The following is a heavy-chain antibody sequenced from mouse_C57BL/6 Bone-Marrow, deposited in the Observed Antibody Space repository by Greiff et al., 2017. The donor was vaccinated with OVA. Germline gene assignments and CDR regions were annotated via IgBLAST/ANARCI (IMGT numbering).Heavy chain of an antibody. CDR2: INPSSGYT. V-gene: IGHV1-7*01. CDR3: ARGLSNYVWFAY. Sequence: QVQLQQPGAELVKPGASVKLSCKASGYTFTSYWMHWVKQRPGQGLEWIGYINPSSGYTKYNQKFKDKATLTADKSSSTAYMQLSSLTYEDSAVYYCARGLSNYVWFAYWGQGTLVTVSA. CDR1: GYTFTSYW. J-gene: IGHJ3*01. D-gene: IGHD2-5*01.